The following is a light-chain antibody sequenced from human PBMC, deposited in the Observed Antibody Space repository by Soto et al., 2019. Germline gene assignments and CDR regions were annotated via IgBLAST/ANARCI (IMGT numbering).Light chain of an antibody. CDR1: SGHSSYI. V-gene: IGLV4-60*02. CDR2: LEGSGSY. CDR3: ETLDSNILV. Sequence: QLVLTQSSSASASLGSSVKLTCTLSSGHSSYIIAWHQQQPGKAPRYLMKLEGSGSYNKGSGVPDRFSGSSSGADRYLTISTLQFEDEADYSCETLDSNILVLGGGTKLTVL. J-gene: IGLJ2*01.